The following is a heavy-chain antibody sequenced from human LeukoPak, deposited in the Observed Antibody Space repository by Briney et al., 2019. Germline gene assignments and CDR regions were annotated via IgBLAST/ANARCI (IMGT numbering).Heavy chain of an antibody. CDR1: GFTFSSYW. Sequence: GGSLRLSCPASGFTFSSYWMSWVRQTPEKGLEWVANIKQDGSEKVYVDSVKGRFTISRDNAENSLYLQMSGLRAEDTAVYYCARDPYSSSWSYGMDVWGQGTTVTVSS. J-gene: IGHJ6*02. CDR2: IKQDGSEK. V-gene: IGHV3-7*05. CDR3: ARDPYSSSWSYGMDV. D-gene: IGHD6-13*01.